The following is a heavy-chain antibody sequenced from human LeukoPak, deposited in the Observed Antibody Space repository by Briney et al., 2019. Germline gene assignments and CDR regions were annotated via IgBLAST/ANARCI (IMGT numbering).Heavy chain of an antibody. D-gene: IGHD6-19*01. CDR2: IKQDGSEK. V-gene: IGHV3-7*01. CDR1: GFTFSSYW. J-gene: IGHJ3*02. Sequence: PGGSLRLSCAASGFTFSSYWMSWVRQAPGKGLEWVANIKQDGSEKYYADSVKGRFTISRDNSKNTLYLQMNSLRAEDTAVYYCAREEQSHAFDIWGQGTMVTVSS. CDR3: AREEQSHAFDI.